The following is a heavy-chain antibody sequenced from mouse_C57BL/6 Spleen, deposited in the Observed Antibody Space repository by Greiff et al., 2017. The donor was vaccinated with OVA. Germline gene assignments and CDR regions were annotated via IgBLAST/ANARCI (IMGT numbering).Heavy chain of an antibody. CDR3: AREGITTVVDY. CDR1: GYTFTSYG. V-gene: IGHV1-81*01. Sequence: QVQLKQSGAELARPGASVKLSCKASGYTFTSYGISWVKQRTGQGLEWIGEIYPRSGNTYYNEKFKGKATLTADKSSSTAYMELRSLTSEDSAVYFCAREGITTVVDYWGQGTTLTVSS. J-gene: IGHJ2*01. CDR2: IYPRSGNT. D-gene: IGHD1-1*01.